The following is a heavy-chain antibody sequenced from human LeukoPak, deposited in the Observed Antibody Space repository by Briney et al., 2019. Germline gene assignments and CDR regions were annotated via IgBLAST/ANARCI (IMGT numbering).Heavy chain of an antibody. CDR3: ARERGKPRLPFDY. V-gene: IGHV3-7*01. D-gene: IGHD3-16*01. CDR2: IKQDGSEK. J-gene: IGHJ4*02. Sequence: GGSLRLSCAASGFTFSSYWMSWVRQAPGKGLEWVANIKQDGSEKYYVDSVKGRFTISRDNAKNSLYLQMNSLRAEDTAVYYCARERGKPRLPFDYWGQGTLVTVSS. CDR1: GFTFSSYW.